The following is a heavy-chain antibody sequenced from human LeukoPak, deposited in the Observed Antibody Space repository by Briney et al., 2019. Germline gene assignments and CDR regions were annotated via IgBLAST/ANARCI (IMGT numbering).Heavy chain of an antibody. CDR2: FDPEDGKI. Sequence: ASVKVSCKVSGYSLTELSMHWVRQAPGKGLEWMGNFDPEDGKIIYSQNFQGRVTMTEDTSTDTAYMELSSLRSEDTAVYYCATGLWFGELLRYFDLWGRGTLVTVSS. CDR3: ATGLWFGELLRYFDL. J-gene: IGHJ2*01. D-gene: IGHD3-10*01. CDR1: GYSLTELS. V-gene: IGHV1-24*01.